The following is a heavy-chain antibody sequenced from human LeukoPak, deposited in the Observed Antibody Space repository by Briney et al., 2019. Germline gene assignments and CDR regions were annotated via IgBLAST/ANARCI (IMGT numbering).Heavy chain of an antibody. Sequence: PGGSLRLSCAASGFTFSTYTMSWVRQAPGKGLEWVSSVTSSSSFTYYADSVKGRFTISRDNAKNLLYLQMNSLRVEDTAVYHCARSVGSYYGDFWGQGTPVTVSS. CDR2: VTSSSSFT. J-gene: IGHJ4*02. CDR1: GFTFSTYT. CDR3: ARSVGSYYGDF. V-gene: IGHV3-21*06. D-gene: IGHD4-11*01.